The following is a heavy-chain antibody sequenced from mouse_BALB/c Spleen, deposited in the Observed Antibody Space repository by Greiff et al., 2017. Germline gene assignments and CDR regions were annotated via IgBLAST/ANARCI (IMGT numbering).Heavy chain of an antibody. CDR2: ISSGGSYT. J-gene: IGHJ4*01. D-gene: IGHD2-4*01. Sequence: EVKLVESGGGLVKPGGSLKLSCAASGFTFSSYAMSWVRQSPEKRLEWVAEISSGGSYTYYPDTVTGRFTISRDNAKNTLYLEMSSLRSEDTAMYYCARAIKDYAMDYWGQGTSVTVSS. CDR3: ARAIKDYAMDY. CDR1: GFTFSSYA. V-gene: IGHV5-9-4*01.